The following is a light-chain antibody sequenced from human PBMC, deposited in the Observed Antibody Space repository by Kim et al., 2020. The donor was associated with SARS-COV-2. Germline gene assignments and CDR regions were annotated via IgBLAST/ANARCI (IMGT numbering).Light chain of an antibody. J-gene: IGKJ1*01. CDR1: QSVSSSY. Sequence: SPGDRTTHSCRASQSVSSSYLAWYQQKPGQAPRLLIYGASSRATGIPTRISGSGSGTDFTLTISRLEPEDFAVYYCQQYGSSPGTFGQGTKVDIK. CDR2: GAS. V-gene: IGKV3-20*01. CDR3: QQYGSSPGT.